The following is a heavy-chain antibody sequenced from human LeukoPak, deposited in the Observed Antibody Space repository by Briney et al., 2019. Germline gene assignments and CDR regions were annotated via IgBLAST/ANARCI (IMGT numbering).Heavy chain of an antibody. CDR3: ARGDILTGWFDP. J-gene: IGHJ5*02. V-gene: IGHV1-3*01. Sequence: ASVKVSCKASGYTFTSYAMHWVRQAPGQRLEWMGWINAGNGNTKYSQKFQGRVTITRDTSASTAYMELSSLRSEDTAVYYCARGDILTGWFDPWGQGTLVTVSS. CDR1: GYTFTSYA. CDR2: INAGNGNT. D-gene: IGHD3-9*01.